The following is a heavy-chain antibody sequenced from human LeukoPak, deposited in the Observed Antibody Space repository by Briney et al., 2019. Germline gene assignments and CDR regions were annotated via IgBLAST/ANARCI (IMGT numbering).Heavy chain of an antibody. V-gene: IGHV3-23*01. CDR3: AKGPRYYYLCNWFDP. J-gene: IGHJ5*02. CDR2: ISGSGGST. Sequence: PGGSLRLSCAASGFTFSSYAMSWVRQAPGKGLEWVSAISGSGGSTYYADSVKGRFTISRDNSKNTLYLQMNSLRAEDTAVYYCAKGPRYYYLCNWFDPWGQGTLVTVSS. CDR1: GFTFSSYA. D-gene: IGHD3-10*01.